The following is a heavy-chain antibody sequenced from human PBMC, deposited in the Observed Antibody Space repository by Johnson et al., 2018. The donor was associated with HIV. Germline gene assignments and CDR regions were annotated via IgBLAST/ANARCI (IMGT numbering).Heavy chain of an antibody. J-gene: IGHJ3*02. CDR1: GFTFSSYA. D-gene: IGHD6-6*01. CDR2: ISYDGSNK. CDR3: ATLSLIAAPDPFDI. Sequence: QEQLVESGGGLVQPGRSLRLSCAASGFTFSSYAMHWVRQAPGKGLEWVAVISYDGSNKYYADSVKGRFTISRDNSKNTLYLQMNSLRAEDTAVYYCATLSLIAAPDPFDIWGQGTMVTVSS. V-gene: IGHV3-30*04.